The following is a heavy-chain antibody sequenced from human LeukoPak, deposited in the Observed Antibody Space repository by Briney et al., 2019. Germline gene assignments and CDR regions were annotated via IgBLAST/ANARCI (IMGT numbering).Heavy chain of an antibody. D-gene: IGHD3-22*01. CDR2: INAGNGNT. V-gene: IGHV1-3*01. CDR1: GYTFTSYA. J-gene: IGHJ6*02. Sequence: GASVKVSCKASGYTFTSYAMHWVRQAPGQRLEWMGWINAGNGNTKYSQKFQGRVTITRDTSASTAYMELSSLRSEDTAVYYCARDKDSSGYYPYYYGMDVWGQGTTVTVSS. CDR3: ARDKDSSGYYPYYYGMDV.